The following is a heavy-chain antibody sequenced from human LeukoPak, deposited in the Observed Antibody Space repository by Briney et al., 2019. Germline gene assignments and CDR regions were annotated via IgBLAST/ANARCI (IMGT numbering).Heavy chain of an antibody. CDR3: ARGVAARLGYYYYYMDV. Sequence: SETLSLTCAVYGGSFSGYYWSWIRQPPGKGLEWIGEINHSGSTNYNPSLKSRVTISVGTSRNQFSLKLSSVTAADPAVYYCARGVAARLGYYYYYMDVWGKGTTVTVSS. D-gene: IGHD6-6*01. CDR1: GGSFSGYY. CDR2: INHSGST. J-gene: IGHJ6*03. V-gene: IGHV4-34*01.